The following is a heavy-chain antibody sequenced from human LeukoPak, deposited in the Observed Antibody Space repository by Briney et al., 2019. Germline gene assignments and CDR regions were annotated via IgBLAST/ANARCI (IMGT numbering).Heavy chain of an antibody. CDR2: ISGSGNGP. J-gene: IGHJ4*02. Sequence: PGGSLRLSCAASGFTFRTSAMNWVRQAPGKGPEWLCGISGSGNGPYYVDSVKGRFTISRDNSQNMVYLLMNSLTVEDAATYYCAKRTMSAFDSWGQGTLLIVSS. CDR1: GFTFRTSA. V-gene: IGHV3-23*01. CDR3: AKRTMSAFDS. D-gene: IGHD5-24*01.